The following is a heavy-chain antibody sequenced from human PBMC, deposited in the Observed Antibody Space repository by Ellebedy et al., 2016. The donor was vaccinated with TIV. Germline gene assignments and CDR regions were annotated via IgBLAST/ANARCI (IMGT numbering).Heavy chain of an antibody. Sequence: GGSLRLXXAASGFTFSNYAMNWVRQTPGKGLEWVAFISYDGNNKYYADSVKGRFTLSRDNSKNTLFLEMSSLRTEDTAVYYCARDQSYSPTYWGQGTLVTVSS. CDR3: ARDQSYSPTY. D-gene: IGHD1-26*01. V-gene: IGHV3-30*04. J-gene: IGHJ4*02. CDR1: GFTFSNYA. CDR2: ISYDGNNK.